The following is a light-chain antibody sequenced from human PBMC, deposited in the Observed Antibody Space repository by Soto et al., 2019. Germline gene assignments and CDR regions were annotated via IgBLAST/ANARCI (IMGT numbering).Light chain of an antibody. CDR2: DNN. CDR1: SSNIGAGYD. J-gene: IGLJ2*01. CDR3: QSYDSSLSGVV. Sequence: QSVLTQPPSVSGAPGQRVTISCTGSSSNIGAGYDVHWYQQLPGTAPKLLIYDNNNRPSGVPDRFSGSKSGTSASLAITGLQAEDEADYHCQSYDSSLSGVVFGGGTQLTVL. V-gene: IGLV1-40*01.